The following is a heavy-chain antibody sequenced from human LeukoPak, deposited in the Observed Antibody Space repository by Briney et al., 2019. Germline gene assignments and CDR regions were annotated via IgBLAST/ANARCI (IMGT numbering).Heavy chain of an antibody. Sequence: GGSLRLSCAASGFTFSSYEMNWVRQAPGKGLEWVSYISSSGSTIYYADSVKGRFTISRDNAKHTLYLQMNSLRAEDTAVYYCASGGDAFDVWGRGTMVTVSS. CDR3: ASGGDAFDV. V-gene: IGHV3-48*03. CDR2: ISSSGSTI. CDR1: GFTFSSYE. J-gene: IGHJ3*01.